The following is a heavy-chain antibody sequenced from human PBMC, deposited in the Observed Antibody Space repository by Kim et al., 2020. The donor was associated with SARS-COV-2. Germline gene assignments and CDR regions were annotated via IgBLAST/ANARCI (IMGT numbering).Heavy chain of an antibody. CDR2: IYYSGST. J-gene: IGHJ4*02. Sequence: QTLSLTCTVSGGSISSGGYYWSWIRQHPGKGLEWIGYIYYSGSTYYNPSLKSRVTISVDTSKNQFSLKLSSVTAADTAVYYCASGAAAGTHDFDYWGQGTLVTVSS. D-gene: IGHD6-13*01. V-gene: IGHV4-31*03. CDR3: ASGAAAGTHDFDY. CDR1: GGSISSGGYY.